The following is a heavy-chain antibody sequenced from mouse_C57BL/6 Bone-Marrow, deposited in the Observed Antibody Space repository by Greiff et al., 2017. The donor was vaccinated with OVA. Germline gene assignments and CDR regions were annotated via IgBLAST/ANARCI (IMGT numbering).Heavy chain of an antibody. CDR3: ARPSRDYYGYAMDY. D-gene: IGHD1-1*01. CDR2: INHDGSST. V-gene: IGHV5-16*01. CDR1: GFTFSDYY. J-gene: IGHJ4*01. Sequence: EVKVVESEGGLVQPGSSMKLSCTASGFTFSDYYMAWVRQVPEKGLEWVANINHDGSSTYYLDSLKSRFIISRDKAENILYRQMSSLKSEDTAAYYCARPSRDYYGYAMDYWGQGTSVTVSS.